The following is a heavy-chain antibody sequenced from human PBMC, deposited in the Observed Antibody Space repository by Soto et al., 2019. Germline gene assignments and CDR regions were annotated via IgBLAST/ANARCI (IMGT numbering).Heavy chain of an antibody. CDR2: ILHSEST. D-gene: IGHD7-27*01. V-gene: IGHV4-4*02. CDR3: ARGGMSVTWDKWFES. CDR1: GASVSSSHW. J-gene: IGHJ5*01. Sequence: QVQLQESGPGLVKPSGTLSLTCAVSGASVSSSHWCTWVRQPPGKGLEWIGEILHSESTNYNPSLKSRVTISIDKSKNKFSLKLASVTAADTAVYYCARGGMSVTWDKWFESWGQGVMVTVS.